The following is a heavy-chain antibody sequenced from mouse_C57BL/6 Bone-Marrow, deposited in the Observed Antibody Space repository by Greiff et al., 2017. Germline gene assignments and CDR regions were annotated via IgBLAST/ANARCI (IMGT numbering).Heavy chain of an antibody. Sequence: VQLVEPGAELARPGASVKLSCKASGYTFTSYTMHWVKQRPGQGLEWIGYINPSSGYTKYNQKFKDKATLTADKSSSTAYMQLSSLTSEDSAVYYCAGGALDYWGRGTTLTVSA. CDR2: INPSSGYT. CDR1: GYTFTSYT. CDR3: AGGALDY. V-gene: IGHV1-4*01. J-gene: IGHJ2*01.